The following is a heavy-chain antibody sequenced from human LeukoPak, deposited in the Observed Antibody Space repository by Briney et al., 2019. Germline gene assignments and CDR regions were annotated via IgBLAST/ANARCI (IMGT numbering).Heavy chain of an antibody. CDR1: GYSISSGDY. CDR3: ARADYGQDY. Sequence: PSETLSLTCTVSGYSISSGDYWGWIRRPPGQGLEWIGSISRSGSTYYNPSLKSRVTMSVDTSKNQFSLKLSSVTAADTAVYYCARADYGQDYWGQGTLVTVSS. CDR2: ISRSGST. D-gene: IGHD4-17*01. V-gene: IGHV4-38-2*02. J-gene: IGHJ4*02.